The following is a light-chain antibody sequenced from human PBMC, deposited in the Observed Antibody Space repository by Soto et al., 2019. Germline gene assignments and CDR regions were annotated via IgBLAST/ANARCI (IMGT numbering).Light chain of an antibody. Sequence: IQLTQSPSSLSASVGDRVTITCRASQGISSYLAWYQQKPGEAPKLLIYAASTLQSGVPSRFSGSGPGTDFTLTISSLQPEDFATYYCQQLNSYPLFFGPGTKVDIK. V-gene: IGKV1-9*01. CDR1: QGISSY. CDR2: AAS. J-gene: IGKJ3*01. CDR3: QQLNSYPLF.